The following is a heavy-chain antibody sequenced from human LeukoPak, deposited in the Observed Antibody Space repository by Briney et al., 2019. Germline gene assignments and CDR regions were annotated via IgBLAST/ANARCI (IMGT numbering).Heavy chain of an antibody. J-gene: IGHJ4*02. D-gene: IGHD3-10*01. CDR1: GSTFSSYG. V-gene: IGHV3-30*18. CDR3: AKSYYYGSGSYYKPPYFDY. CDR2: ISYDGSNK. Sequence: PGRSLRLSCAASGSTFSSYGMHWVRQAPGKGLEWVAVISYDGSNKYYADSVKGRFTISRDNSKNTLYLQMNSLRAEDTAVYYCAKSYYYGSGSYYKPPYFDYWGQGTLVTVSS.